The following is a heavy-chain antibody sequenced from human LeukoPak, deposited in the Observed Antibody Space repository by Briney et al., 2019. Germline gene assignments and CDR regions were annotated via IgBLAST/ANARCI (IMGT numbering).Heavy chain of an antibody. CDR1: GFTFSSYA. J-gene: IGHJ6*03. CDR3: AREGVNYYYCYMDV. V-gene: IGHV3-23*01. CDR2: ISGSGGST. Sequence: GGSLRLSCAASGFTFSSYAMTWVRQAPGKGLEWVSAISGSGGSTYYADSVKGRFTISRDNSKNTLFLQMNSLRAEDTAVYYCAREGVNYYYCYMDVWGKGTTVTVSS.